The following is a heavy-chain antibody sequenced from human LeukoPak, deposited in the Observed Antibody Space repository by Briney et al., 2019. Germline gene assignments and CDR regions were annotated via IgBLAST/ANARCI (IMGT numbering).Heavy chain of an antibody. Sequence: GGSLRLSCIASGFTFSSYAMGWVRQAPGKGLGWVSAISGSGVTTHYAGSVQGRFSISRDNSKNTLYLQMNSLRVEDTAVYYCARSHPRTSVFDFGGQGTMVTLSS. CDR2: ISGSGVTT. CDR1: GFTFSSYA. CDR3: ARSHPRTSVFDF. J-gene: IGHJ3*01. V-gene: IGHV3-23*01. D-gene: IGHD5/OR15-5a*01.